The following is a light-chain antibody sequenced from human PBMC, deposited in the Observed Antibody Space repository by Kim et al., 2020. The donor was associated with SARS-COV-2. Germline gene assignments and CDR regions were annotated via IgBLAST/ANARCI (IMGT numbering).Light chain of an antibody. V-gene: IGLV3-1*01. CDR2: RDD. CDR3: QAWDNNIVV. Sequence: VSPAQTAAITWCGQELGRNYASWYQQRQGQYPLLVIYRDDKRPSGVPERFSGSTSWNTATLTISGTQPLDEADYYCQAWDNNIVVFGGGTQLTVL. J-gene: IGLJ3*02. CDR1: ELGRNY.